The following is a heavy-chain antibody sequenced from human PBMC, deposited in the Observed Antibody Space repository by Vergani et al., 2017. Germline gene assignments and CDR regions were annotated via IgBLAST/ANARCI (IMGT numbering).Heavy chain of an antibody. CDR2: INPNSGGT. CDR3: ARMAGLRLGAYWFDP. V-gene: IGHV1-2*02. Sequence: QVQLVQSGAEVKKPGASVKVSCKASGYTFTSYYMHWVRQAPGQGLEWMGWINPNSGGTNYAQKFQGRVTMTRDTSISTAYMELSRLRSDDTAVYYCARMAGLRLGAYWFDPWGQGTLVTVSS. J-gene: IGHJ5*02. D-gene: IGHD3-16*01. CDR1: GYTFTSYY.